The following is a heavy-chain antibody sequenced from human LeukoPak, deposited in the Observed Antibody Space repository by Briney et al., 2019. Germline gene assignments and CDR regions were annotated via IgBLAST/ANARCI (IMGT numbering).Heavy chain of an antibody. CDR3: ARDLLTMVRGALGDAFDI. Sequence: AGGSLRLSCAASGFTFRSYEMNWVRQAPGKGLEWVSYIHSGGTVIHYADSVKGRFTISRDNAKNSLYLQMNSLRAEDTAVYYCARDLLTMVRGALGDAFDIWGQGTMVTVSS. V-gene: IGHV3-48*03. D-gene: IGHD3-10*01. CDR2: IHSGGTVI. CDR1: GFTFRSYE. J-gene: IGHJ3*02.